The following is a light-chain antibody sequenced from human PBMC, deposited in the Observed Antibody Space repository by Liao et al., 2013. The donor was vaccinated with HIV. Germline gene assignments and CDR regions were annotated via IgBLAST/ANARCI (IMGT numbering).Light chain of an antibody. CDR3: QAWDRSADVV. J-gene: IGLJ2*01. CDR2: QDT. CDR1: KLGEKY. V-gene: IGLV3-1*01. Sequence: SYELTQPPSVSVSPGQTANIACSGDKLGEKYVAWYQQKPGQSPVLLIFQDTKRPSGIPERFSGSSSGHTATLTISGTQFTDEADYYCQAWDRSADVVFGGGTKLTVL.